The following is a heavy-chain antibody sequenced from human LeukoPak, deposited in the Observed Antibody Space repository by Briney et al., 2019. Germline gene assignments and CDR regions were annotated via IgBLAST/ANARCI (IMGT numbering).Heavy chain of an antibody. J-gene: IGHJ6*02. CDR3: ARDRAYYDILPGYYPELYYYGMDV. CDR2: IYYSGST. V-gene: IGHV4-31*03. Sequence: SQTLSLTCTVSGGSISSGGYYWRWLRQHPGKGLEWLGYIYYSGSTYYNPSLKSRVTISVDTSKNQFSLKLSSVTAAGTAVYSCARDRAYYDILPGYYPELYYYGMDVWGQGTTVTVSS. D-gene: IGHD3-9*01. CDR1: GGSISSGGYY.